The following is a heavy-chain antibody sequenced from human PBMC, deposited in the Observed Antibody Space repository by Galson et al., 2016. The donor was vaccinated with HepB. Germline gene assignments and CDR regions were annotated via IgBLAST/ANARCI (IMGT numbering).Heavy chain of an antibody. D-gene: IGHD3-9*01. Sequence: SLRLSCAASGFTFSGYGMHWVRQAPGKGLEWVAVISYDENNKFYADSVKGRFTISRDNSKKTLYLQMNSLRSEDTAVYFCARDARRYFEGGTFWGQGTLVTVSS. J-gene: IGHJ4*02. CDR2: ISYDENNK. CDR3: ARDARRYFEGGTF. CDR1: GFTFSGYG. V-gene: IGHV3-30*06.